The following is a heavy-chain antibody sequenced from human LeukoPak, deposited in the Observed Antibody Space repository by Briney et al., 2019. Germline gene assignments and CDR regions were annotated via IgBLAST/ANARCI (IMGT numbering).Heavy chain of an antibody. Sequence: GGSLRLSCAGTEVTFSTYEMNWVRQAPGKGLEWVGRIKSKTDGGTTDYAAPVKGRFTISRDDSKNTLYLQMNSLKTEDTAVYYCTTDIVVVPAAIYLYYFDYWGQGTLVTVSS. V-gene: IGHV3-15*01. D-gene: IGHD2-2*01. J-gene: IGHJ4*02. CDR2: IKSKTDGGTT. CDR3: TTDIVVVPAAIYLYYFDY. CDR1: EVTFSTYE.